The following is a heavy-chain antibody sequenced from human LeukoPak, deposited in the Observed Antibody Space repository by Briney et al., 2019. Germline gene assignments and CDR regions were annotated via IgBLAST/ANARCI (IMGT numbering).Heavy chain of an antibody. CDR1: GFTVSSNY. D-gene: IGHD2-21*01. CDR2: IYSGGST. CDR3: ATDSRGHMTLNAFDI. V-gene: IGHV3-53*01. Sequence: GGSLRLSCAASGFTVSSNYMSWVRQAPGKGLEWVSVIYSGGSTYYADSVKGRFTISRDNSKNTLYLQMNSLRAEDTAVYYCATDSRGHMTLNAFDIWGQRTMVTVSS. J-gene: IGHJ3*02.